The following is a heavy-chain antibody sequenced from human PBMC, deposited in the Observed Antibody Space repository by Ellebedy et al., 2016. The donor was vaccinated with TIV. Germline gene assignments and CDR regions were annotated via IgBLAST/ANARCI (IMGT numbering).Heavy chain of an antibody. Sequence: SETLSLXCTVSGGSISSGGSYWSWIRQHPGKGLEWIGYIYYSGSTYYNPSLKSRVTISVDTSKNQFSLKLSSVTAVDTAVYYCAREGNSFPGAFDIWGQGTMVTVSS. J-gene: IGHJ3*02. D-gene: IGHD4-23*01. CDR2: IYYSGST. V-gene: IGHV4-31*03. CDR1: GGSISSGGSY. CDR3: AREGNSFPGAFDI.